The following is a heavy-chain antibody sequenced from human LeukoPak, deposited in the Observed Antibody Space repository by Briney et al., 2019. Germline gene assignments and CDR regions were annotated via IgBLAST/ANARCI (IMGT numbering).Heavy chain of an antibody. D-gene: IGHD5-18*01. V-gene: IGHV4-59*12. J-gene: IGHJ4*02. CDR1: GGSISSYY. Sequence: SETLSLTCTVSGGSISSYYWSWIRQPPGKGLEWIGSIYHSGSTFYNPSLQSRLTISVDTSRNQFSLKLSSVTAADTAVYYCAREKRAMVIDYWGQGTLVTVSS. CDR3: AREKRAMVIDY. CDR2: IYHSGST.